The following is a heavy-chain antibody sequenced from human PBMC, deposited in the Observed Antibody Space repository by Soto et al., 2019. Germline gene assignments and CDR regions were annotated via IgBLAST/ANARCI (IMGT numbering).Heavy chain of an antibody. Sequence: QVRLVQSGAEVKRPGASVRVSCKASGYTFTTYDINWVRQATGQGLEWMGWMKPKSGNTGYAQRFQGRVTMTRNTSISTAYMELSSLRPEDTAVYYCARSHHYYDYGMDVWGQGTTVTVSS. CDR2: MKPKSGNT. CDR3: ARSHHYYDYGMDV. V-gene: IGHV1-8*01. J-gene: IGHJ6*02. CDR1: GYTFTTYD.